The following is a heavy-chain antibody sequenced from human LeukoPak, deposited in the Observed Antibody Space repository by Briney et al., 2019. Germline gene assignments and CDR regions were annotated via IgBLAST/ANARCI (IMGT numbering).Heavy chain of an antibody. CDR1: GYTFTGYY. Sequence: ASVKVSCKASGYTFTGYYIHWVRQAPGQGLEWMGWINPNSGGTNYAQKFQGRVSVTRDTSISTVYMELSRLTYDDTAVYFCVRDLATVATPYFDYWGQGALVTVSS. D-gene: IGHD4-23*01. V-gene: IGHV1-2*02. J-gene: IGHJ4*02. CDR2: INPNSGGT. CDR3: VRDLATVATPYFDY.